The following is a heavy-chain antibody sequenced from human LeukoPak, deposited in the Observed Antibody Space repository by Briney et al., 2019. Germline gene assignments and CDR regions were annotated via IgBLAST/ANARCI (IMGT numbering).Heavy chain of an antibody. CDR3: VRGVGTTSNDY. J-gene: IGHJ4*02. D-gene: IGHD1-26*01. Sequence: GGSLRLSCAASGFTFSSFWVHWVRQVPGKGLVWLSRINSDGSITTYVDSVKGRFTISRDNAKNTLYLQMNSLRAEDTAMYYCVRGVGTTSNDYWGQGTLVTVSS. CDR2: INSDGSIT. V-gene: IGHV3-74*01. CDR1: GFTFSSFW.